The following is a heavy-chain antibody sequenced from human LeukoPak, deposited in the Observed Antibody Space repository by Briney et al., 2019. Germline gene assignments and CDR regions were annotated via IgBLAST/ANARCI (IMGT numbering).Heavy chain of an antibody. J-gene: IGHJ5*01. CDR1: GFTFSSYA. CDR2: ISNSGANI. CDR3: GKDILSYDYHQLPVTTDS. D-gene: IGHD3-16*01. Sequence: PGGSLRLSCAASGFTFSSYAVSWVRQAPGKGLEWVSAISNSGANIYYADSVKGRFTISRDNSRNTLYLQMNSVRAEDMAVYYCGKDILSYDYHQLPVTTDSWGQGTLVTVSS. V-gene: IGHV3-23*01.